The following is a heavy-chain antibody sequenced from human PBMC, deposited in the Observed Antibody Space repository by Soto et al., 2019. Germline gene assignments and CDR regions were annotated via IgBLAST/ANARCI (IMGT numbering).Heavy chain of an antibody. CDR3: ARRIITIFGVEHQTYYYYGMDV. D-gene: IGHD3-3*01. CDR2: IDPSDSYT. J-gene: IGHJ6*02. Sequence: PGESLKISCKGSGYSFTSYWISWVRQMPGKGLEWMGRIDPSDSYTNYSPSFQGHVTISADKSISTAYLQWSSLKASDTAMYYCARRIITIFGVEHQTYYYYGMDVWGQGTTVTVSS. CDR1: GYSFTSYW. V-gene: IGHV5-10-1*01.